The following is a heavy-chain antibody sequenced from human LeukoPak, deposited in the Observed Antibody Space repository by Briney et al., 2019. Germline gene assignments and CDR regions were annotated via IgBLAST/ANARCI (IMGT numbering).Heavy chain of an antibody. D-gene: IGHD5-18*01. Sequence: ASVKVSCKASGYTFTTYDINWVRQATGQGLEWMGWMNPNSGNTAYAQKFQGRVTMTRNTSISTAFMELSGLRSEDTAVYFCARRNTAMVAGLDYWGQGTLVTVSP. CDR1: GYTFTTYD. CDR3: ARRNTAMVAGLDY. CDR2: MNPNSGNT. V-gene: IGHV1-8*01. J-gene: IGHJ4*02.